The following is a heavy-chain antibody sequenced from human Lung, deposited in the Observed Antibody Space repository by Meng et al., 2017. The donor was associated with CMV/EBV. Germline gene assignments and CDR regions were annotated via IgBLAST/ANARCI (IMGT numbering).Heavy chain of an antibody. CDR2: IFYSGST. D-gene: IGHD2-2*01. CDR3: ARILGVYCSGTSCFGWYFDY. V-gene: IGHV4-39*07. Sequence: SETLSLXCPVSGGSISSSSYYWGWIRQPPGKGLEWIGNIFYSGSTYYSPSLKSRVTISVDTSKNQFCLKLSSVTAADMAVYYCARILGVYCSGTSCFGWYFDYWGQGXLVTVSS. J-gene: IGHJ4*02. CDR1: GGSISSSSYY.